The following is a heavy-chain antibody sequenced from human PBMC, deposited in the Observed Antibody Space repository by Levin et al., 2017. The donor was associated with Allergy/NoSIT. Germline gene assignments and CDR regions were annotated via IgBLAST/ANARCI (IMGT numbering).Heavy chain of an antibody. CDR2: ISYDGSNK. Sequence: PGGSLRLSCAASGFTFSSYAMHWVRQAPGKGLEWVAVISYDGSNKYYADSVKGRFTISRDNSKNTLYLQMNSLRAEEQAVYYWARVAAIVATIHGWFDPWGQGTLVTVSS. CDR1: GFTFSSYA. J-gene: IGHJ5*02. D-gene: IGHD5-12*01. CDR3: ARVAAIVATIHGWFDP. V-gene: IGHV3-30-3*01.